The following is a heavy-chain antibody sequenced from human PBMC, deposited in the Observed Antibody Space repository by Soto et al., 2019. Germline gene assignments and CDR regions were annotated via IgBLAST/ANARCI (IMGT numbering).Heavy chain of an antibody. CDR1: GFTFSSYG. CDR3: ARGLIVIRDWYFDL. J-gene: IGHJ2*01. Sequence: QVQLVESGGGVVQPGRSLRLSCAASGFTFSSYGMHWVRQAPGKGLEWVAVIWYDGSNKYYADSVKGRFTISRDNSKNTLYLQMNSLRAEDTAVYYCARGLIVIRDWYFDLWRRGTLVTVSS. CDR2: IWYDGSNK. D-gene: IGHD2-21*01. V-gene: IGHV3-33*01.